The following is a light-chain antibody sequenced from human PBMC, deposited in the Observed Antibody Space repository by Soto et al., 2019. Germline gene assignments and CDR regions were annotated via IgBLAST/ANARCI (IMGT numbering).Light chain of an antibody. V-gene: IGKV3-11*01. Sequence: EIVLTQSPATLSLSPGERATLSCRASQSVSSYLAWYQQKPGQAPRLLIYDASNRATGIPARFSGSGSGTDFTLTISGLESEDFAVYYCQQRSNWPVFGQGTKLEIK. CDR3: QQRSNWPV. CDR1: QSVSSY. J-gene: IGKJ2*01. CDR2: DAS.